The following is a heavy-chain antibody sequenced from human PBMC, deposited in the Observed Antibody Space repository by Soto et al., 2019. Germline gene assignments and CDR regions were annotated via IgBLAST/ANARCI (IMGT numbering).Heavy chain of an antibody. V-gene: IGHV4-59*01. J-gene: IGHJ5*01. CDR3: ARAPMVLPRSHFDS. D-gene: IGHD2-8*01. Sequence: SENLSLTCTVSGGSISHVCWSWVRQPPGKGLEWIGYISYSGNTNYNPSLKSRVSISVDTSKNQLSLNLTSVTAADTAVYYCARAPMVLPRSHFDSWSQGTPVTVSA. CDR1: GGSISHVC. CDR2: ISYSGNT.